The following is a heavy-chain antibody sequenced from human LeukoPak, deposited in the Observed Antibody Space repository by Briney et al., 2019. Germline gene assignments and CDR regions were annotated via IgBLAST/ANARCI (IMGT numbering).Heavy chain of an antibody. CDR3: ARSNCSTTTCLFNAFDV. CDR1: GFTFSDYA. V-gene: IGHV3-64*01. D-gene: IGHD2-2*01. J-gene: IGHJ3*01. Sequence: PGGSLRLSCAASGFTFSDYAMHWVRQAPGKGLEYVSLICSNGGSTYYANSVKGRFTISRDNSKDTLSLQMGSLRAEDMAVYYCARSNCSTTTCLFNAFDVWGQGTMVIVSS. CDR2: ICSNGGST.